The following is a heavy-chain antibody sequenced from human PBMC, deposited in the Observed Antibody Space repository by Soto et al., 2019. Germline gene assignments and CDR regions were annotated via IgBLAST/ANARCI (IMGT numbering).Heavy chain of an antibody. CDR1: GGSFSGYY. CDR2: INHSGST. Sequence: SETLSLTCAVYGGSFSGYYWSWIRQPPGKGLEWIGEINHSGSTNYSPSLKSRVTISVDTSKNQFSLKLSSVTAADTAVYYCARGRGRMVRGVIIPRYYYYYGMDVWGQGTTVTVSS. V-gene: IGHV4-34*01. J-gene: IGHJ6*02. CDR3: ARGRGRMVRGVIIPRYYYYYGMDV. D-gene: IGHD3-10*01.